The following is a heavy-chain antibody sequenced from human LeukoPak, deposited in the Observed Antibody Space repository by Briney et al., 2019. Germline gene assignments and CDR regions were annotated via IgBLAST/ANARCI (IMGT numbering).Heavy chain of an antibody. V-gene: IGHV3-30*18. J-gene: IGHJ4*02. CDR1: GFTFSSYG. CDR3: AKDLSPKYYYYDSRDQNTSIGDYLDY. Sequence: GGSLRLSCAASGFTFSSYGMHWVRQAPGKGLEWVAVISYDGSNKYYADSVKGRFTISRDNSKNTLYLQMNSLRAEDTAVYYCAKDLSPKYYYYDSRDQNTSIGDYLDYWGQGTLVTVSS. D-gene: IGHD3-22*01. CDR2: ISYDGSNK.